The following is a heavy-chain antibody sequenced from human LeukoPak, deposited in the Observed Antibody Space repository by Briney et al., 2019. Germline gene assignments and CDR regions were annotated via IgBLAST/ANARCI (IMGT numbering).Heavy chain of an antibody. D-gene: IGHD1-26*01. Sequence: SVKVSCKASGFTFTSSAVQWVRQARGQRLEWIGWIVVGSGNTNYAQKFQERVTITRDMSTSTAYMELSSLRSEDTAVYYCAADGYRSSGSYPIDAFDIWGQGTMVTVSS. J-gene: IGHJ3*02. V-gene: IGHV1-58*01. CDR1: GFTFTSSA. CDR3: AADGYRSSGSYPIDAFDI. CDR2: IVVGSGNT.